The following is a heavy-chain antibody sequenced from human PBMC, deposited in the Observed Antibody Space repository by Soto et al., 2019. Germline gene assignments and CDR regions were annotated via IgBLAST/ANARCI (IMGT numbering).Heavy chain of an antibody. J-gene: IGHJ5*02. Sequence: ASVKVSCKASGYTFTSYGISWVRQAPGQGLEWMGRIIAYNGNTKYAQKLQGRVTMTADKFTGTAYMELTGLRSDDTAVYYCAGDPDSHYNDSHASSYPWGQGTLVTVSS. CDR1: GYTFTSYG. D-gene: IGHD4-4*01. V-gene: IGHV1-18*01. CDR2: IIAYNGNT. CDR3: AGDPDSHYNDSHASSYP.